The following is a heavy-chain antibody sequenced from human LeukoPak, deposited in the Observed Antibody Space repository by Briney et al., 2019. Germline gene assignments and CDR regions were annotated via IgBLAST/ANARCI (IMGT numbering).Heavy chain of an antibody. D-gene: IGHD3-10*01. CDR1: GGTFSSYA. V-gene: IGHV1-69*04. CDR3: ARGGYYGSGSSSYYFDY. Sequence: ASVKVSCKASGGTFSSYAISWVRQAPGQGLEWMGRIIPILGIANYAQKFQGRVTMTRNTSISTAYMELSSLRSEDTAVYYCARGGYYGSGSSSYYFDYWGQGTLVTVSS. J-gene: IGHJ4*02. CDR2: IIPILGIA.